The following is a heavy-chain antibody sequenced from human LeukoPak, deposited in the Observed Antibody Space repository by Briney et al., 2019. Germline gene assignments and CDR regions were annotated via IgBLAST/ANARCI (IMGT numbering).Heavy chain of an antibody. CDR2: ISGSGGST. CDR1: GFTFSSYA. D-gene: IGHD6-13*01. Sequence: GGSLRLSCAASGFTFSSYAMSWVRQAPGKGLEWVSAISGSGGSTYYADSVKGRFTISRYNSKNTLYLQMNSLRAEDTAVYYCAKDPTLIAAAGTFDYWGQGTLVTVSS. V-gene: IGHV3-23*01. CDR3: AKDPTLIAAAGTFDY. J-gene: IGHJ4*02.